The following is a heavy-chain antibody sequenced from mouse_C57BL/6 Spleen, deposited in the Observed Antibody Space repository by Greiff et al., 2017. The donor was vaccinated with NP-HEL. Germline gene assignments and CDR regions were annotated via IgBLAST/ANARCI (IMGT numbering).Heavy chain of an antibody. CDR2: INPSSGST. CDR3: ARSGGSSLFDY. J-gene: IGHJ2*01. V-gene: IGHV1-4*01. CDR1: GYTFTSYT. Sequence: VQLQQSGAELARPGASVKMSCKASGYTFTSYTMHWVKQRPGQGLEWIVYINPSSGSTKYNQKFKDKATLTADKSSSTAYMQLSSLTSEDSAVYYCARSGGSSLFDYWGQGTTLTVSS. D-gene: IGHD1-1*01.